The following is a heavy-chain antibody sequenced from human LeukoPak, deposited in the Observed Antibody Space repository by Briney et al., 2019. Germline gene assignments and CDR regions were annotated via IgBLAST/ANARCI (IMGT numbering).Heavy chain of an antibody. J-gene: IGHJ4*02. CDR3: ARSPVAYFDY. V-gene: IGHV4-39*01. Sequence: SETLSLTCTVSGGSISSSSYYWGWIRQPPGKGLEWIGSIYYSGSTYYNPSLKSRVTISVDTSKNQFSLKLSSVTAADTAVYYCARSPVAYFDYWGQGTLVTVSS. CDR1: GGSISSSSYY. CDR2: IYYSGST.